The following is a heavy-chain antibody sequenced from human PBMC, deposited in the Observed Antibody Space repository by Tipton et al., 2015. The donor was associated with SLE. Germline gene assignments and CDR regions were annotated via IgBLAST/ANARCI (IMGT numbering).Heavy chain of an antibody. V-gene: IGHV3-7*01. D-gene: IGHD2-21*01. CDR3: ARETIDCGGDCYDY. J-gene: IGHJ4*01. CDR1: GFSFSTYW. CDR2: INQEGNVK. Sequence: SLRLSCAASGFSFSTYWMSWVRPAPGKGLEWVAKINQEGNVKSYVDSVKGRFSMSRDNARNSLYLQTNSLRAEDTALYYCARETIDCGGDCYDYWGQGTLVTVSS.